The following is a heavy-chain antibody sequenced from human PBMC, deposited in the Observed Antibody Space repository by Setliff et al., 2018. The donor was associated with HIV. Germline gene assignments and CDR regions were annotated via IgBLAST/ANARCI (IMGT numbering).Heavy chain of an antibody. CDR1: GFTFSNYS. J-gene: IGHJ5*02. D-gene: IGHD3-9*01. CDR2: ISASGTYI. Sequence: PGGSLRLSCAASGFTFSNYSMNWVRQTSGKGLEWVSSISASGTYIYYADSVKGRFTISRDNAENSLYLQMNSLRAEDTAVYYCARDNGRYFDRGWFDPWGQGALVTVSS. CDR3: ARDNGRYFDRGWFDP. V-gene: IGHV3-21*01.